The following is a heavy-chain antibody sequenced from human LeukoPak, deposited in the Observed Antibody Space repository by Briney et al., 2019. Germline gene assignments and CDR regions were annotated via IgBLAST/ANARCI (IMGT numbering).Heavy chain of an antibody. CDR3: ARARAYSSSWYGALGFDY. D-gene: IGHD6-13*01. J-gene: IGHJ4*02. Sequence: ASVKVSCKASGYTFTSYGISWVRQAPGQGLEWMGWISAYNGNTNYAQKLQGRVTMTTDTSTSTAYMELRSLRSDDTAVYYCARARAYSSSWYGALGFDYWGQGTLVTVSS. V-gene: IGHV1-18*01. CDR1: GYTFTSYG. CDR2: ISAYNGNT.